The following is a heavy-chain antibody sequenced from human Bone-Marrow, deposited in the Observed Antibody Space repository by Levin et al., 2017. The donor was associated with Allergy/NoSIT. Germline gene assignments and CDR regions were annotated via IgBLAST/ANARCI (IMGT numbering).Heavy chain of an antibody. J-gene: IGHJ4*02. CDR1: EIIFSNYG. CDR2: ISYDGSNK. D-gene: IGHD3-3*01. V-gene: IGHV3-30*18. Sequence: GESLKISCAASEIIFSNYGMHWVRQAPGKGLEWVAVISYDGSNKHYADSVKGRFTISRDNSKSTVYLLMNSVRAEDTAVYYCAKDLGVYALSHDFGSGYFANGYFDYWGQGTLVTVSS. CDR3: AKDLGVYALSHDFGSGYFANGYFDY.